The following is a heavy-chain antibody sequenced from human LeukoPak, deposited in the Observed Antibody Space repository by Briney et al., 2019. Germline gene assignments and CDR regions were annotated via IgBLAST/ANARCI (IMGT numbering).Heavy chain of an antibody. J-gene: IGHJ4*02. Sequence: LRLSCAASGFTFSSYAMSWVRQPPGKGLEWIGYIYYSGSTYYNPSLKSRVTISVDTSKNQFSLKLSSVTAADTAVYYCARAGASGWYGDYYYFDYWGQGTLVTVSS. V-gene: IGHV4-30-4*08. CDR2: IYYSGST. D-gene: IGHD4-17*01. CDR3: ARAGASGWYGDYYYFDY. CDR1: GFTFSSYA.